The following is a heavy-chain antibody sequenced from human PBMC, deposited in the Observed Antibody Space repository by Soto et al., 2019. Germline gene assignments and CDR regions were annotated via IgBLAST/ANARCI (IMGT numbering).Heavy chain of an antibody. Sequence: PSETLSLTCAVYGGSFSGYYWSWIRQPPGKGLEWIGEINHSGSTNYNPSLKSRVTISVDTSKNQFSLKLSSVTAADTAVYYCARGRFQWLVPNRTWFDPWGQGTLVTVPS. J-gene: IGHJ5*02. V-gene: IGHV4-34*01. CDR3: ARGRFQWLVPNRTWFDP. CDR1: GGSFSGYY. D-gene: IGHD6-19*01. CDR2: INHSGST.